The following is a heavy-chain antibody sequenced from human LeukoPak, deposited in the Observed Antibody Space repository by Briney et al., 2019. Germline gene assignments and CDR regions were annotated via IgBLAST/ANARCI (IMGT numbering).Heavy chain of an antibody. Sequence: GGSLRLSCTASGFTFGDYAMSWVRQAPGKGLEWVGFIRSKAYGGTTEYAASLKGRFTISRDDSKSIAYLQMNSLKTEDTAVYYCTRDRRVFPSSTFDYWGQGTLVTVSS. CDR3: TRDRRVFPSSTFDY. V-gene: IGHV3-49*04. CDR1: GFTFGDYA. CDR2: IRSKAYGGTT. J-gene: IGHJ4*02.